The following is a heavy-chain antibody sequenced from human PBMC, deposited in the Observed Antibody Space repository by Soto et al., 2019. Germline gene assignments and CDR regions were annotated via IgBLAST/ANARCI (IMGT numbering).Heavy chain of an antibody. V-gene: IGHV3-33*01. Sequence: GGSLRLSCAASGFTFSSYGMHWVRQAPGKGLEWVAVLCYDGSNKYYAFSVKCRFTISRDNSKNTLFLQMNSLRAEDTAVYYFARIYDILTGSRRYYYYGMDVWGQGTTVTVSS. CDR3: ARIYDILTGSRRYYYYGMDV. D-gene: IGHD3-9*01. J-gene: IGHJ6*02. CDR2: LCYDGSNK. CDR1: GFTFSSYG.